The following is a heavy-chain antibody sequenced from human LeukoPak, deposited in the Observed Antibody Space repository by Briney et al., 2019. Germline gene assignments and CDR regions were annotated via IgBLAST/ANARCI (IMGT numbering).Heavy chain of an antibody. V-gene: IGHV1-46*01. CDR3: ARSDGDYYGMDV. Sequence: ASVKVSCKASGYTFANYYIHWVRQAPGQGLEWMGIINPRSGSTTYAQRFQGRVTMTRDTSTSTVSMEVSSLRSEDTAVYYCARSDGDYYGMDVWGQGTTVTVSS. CDR2: INPRSGST. D-gene: IGHD5-18*01. CDR1: GYTFANYY. J-gene: IGHJ6*02.